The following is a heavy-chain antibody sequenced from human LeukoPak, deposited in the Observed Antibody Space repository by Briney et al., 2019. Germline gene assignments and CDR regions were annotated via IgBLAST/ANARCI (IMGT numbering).Heavy chain of an antibody. CDR1: GFTFSSYS. CDR3: AREQFSSGWYRFYY. CDR2: ISSSSSYI. V-gene: IGHV3-21*01. J-gene: IGHJ4*02. D-gene: IGHD6-19*01. Sequence: GGSLRLSCAASGFTFSSYSMNWVRQAPGKGLEWVSSISSSSSYIYYADSVKGRFTISRDNAKNSLYLQMNSLRAEDTAVYYCAREQFSSGWYRFYYWGQGTLVTVSS.